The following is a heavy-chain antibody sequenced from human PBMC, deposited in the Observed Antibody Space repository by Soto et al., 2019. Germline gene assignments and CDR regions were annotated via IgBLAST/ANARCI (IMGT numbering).Heavy chain of an antibody. V-gene: IGHV3-7*05. D-gene: IGHD3-3*01. J-gene: IGHJ3*02. CDR2: IKQDGSEK. CDR1: GFTFSSYW. Sequence: GGSLRLSCAASGFTFSSYWMSWVRQAPGKGLEWVANIKQDGSEKYYVDSVKGRFTISRDNTKNSLYLQMNSLRAEDTAVYYCARDDFWSGYWSDAFDIWGQGTMVTVSS. CDR3: ARDDFWSGYWSDAFDI.